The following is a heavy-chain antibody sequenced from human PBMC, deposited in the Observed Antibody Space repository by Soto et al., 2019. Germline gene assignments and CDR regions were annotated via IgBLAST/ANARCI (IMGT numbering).Heavy chain of an antibody. J-gene: IGHJ4*02. Sequence: QVQLVQPGAEVKKPGASVKFSCKASGYIFTNFYIHWVRQAPGQGLEWIGIINPNGGSTNYAQNFKGRVTMTRDTSTSTVDMDLSSLRSEDTAVYYCTRGLASGDYWGQGTLITVSS. CDR1: GYIFTNFY. D-gene: IGHD6-6*01. CDR3: TRGLASGDY. CDR2: INPNGGST. V-gene: IGHV1-46*03.